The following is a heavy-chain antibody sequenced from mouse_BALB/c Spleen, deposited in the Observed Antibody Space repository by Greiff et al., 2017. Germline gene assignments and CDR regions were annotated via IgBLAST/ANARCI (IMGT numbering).Heavy chain of an antibody. CDR3: ARGDDGFAY. V-gene: IGHV5-6-3*01. CDR2: INSNGGST. CDR1: GFTFSSYG. J-gene: IGHJ3*01. D-gene: IGHD2-3*01. Sequence: EVQRVESGGGLVQPGGSLKLSCAASGFTFSSYGMSWVRQTPDKRLELVATINSNGGSTYYPDSVKGRFTISRDNAKNTLYLQMSSLKSEDTAMYYCARGDDGFAYWGQGTLVTVSA.